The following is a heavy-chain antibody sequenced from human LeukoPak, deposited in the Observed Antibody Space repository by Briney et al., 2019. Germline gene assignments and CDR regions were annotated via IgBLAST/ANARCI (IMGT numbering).Heavy chain of an antibody. CDR2: IYYSGST. CDR1: GGSISSSSYY. CDR3: ATEDPVRGYAFHI. Sequence: SETLSLTCTVSGGSISSSSYYWGWIRQPPGKGLEWIGSIYYSGSTYYNPSLKSRVTISVDTSKNQFSLKLSSVTAADTAVYYSATEDPVRGYAFHIWGQGTMVTVSS. D-gene: IGHD3-10*01. V-gene: IGHV4-39*07. J-gene: IGHJ3*02.